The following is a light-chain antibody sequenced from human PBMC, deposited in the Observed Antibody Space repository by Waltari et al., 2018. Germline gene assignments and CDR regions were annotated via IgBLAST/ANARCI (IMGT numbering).Light chain of an antibody. CDR1: QSISGW. CDR2: KAS. J-gene: IGKJ1*01. CDR3: QHYNNYSRT. Sequence: DIQMTQSPSTLSASVGDRVTITCRASQSISGWLAWYQQKPGEAPKLLIYKASNLKSGVPSRFSGSGSGTEFTLTISDLQPDDFATYYCQHYNNYSRTFGQGTKVEI. V-gene: IGKV1-5*03.